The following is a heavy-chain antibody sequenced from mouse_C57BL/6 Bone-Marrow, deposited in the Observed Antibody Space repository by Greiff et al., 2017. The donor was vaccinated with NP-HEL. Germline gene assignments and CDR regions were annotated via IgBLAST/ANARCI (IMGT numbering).Heavy chain of an antibody. D-gene: IGHD1-1*01. CDR1: GYTFTSYW. J-gene: IGHJ2*01. CDR3: ARRGFYGSSYVDFDY. V-gene: IGHV1-55*01. CDR2: IYPGSGST. Sequence: QVQLQQPGAELVKPGASVKMSCKASGYTFTSYWITWVKQRPGQGLEWIGDIYPGSGSTNYNEKFKSKATLTVDTSSSTAYMQLSSLTSEDSAVYYCARRGFYGSSYVDFDYWGQGTTLTVSS.